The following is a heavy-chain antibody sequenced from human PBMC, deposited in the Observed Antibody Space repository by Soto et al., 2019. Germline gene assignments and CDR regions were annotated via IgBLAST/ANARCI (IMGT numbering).Heavy chain of an antibody. V-gene: IGHV1-18*01. CDR2: ISAYNGNT. J-gene: IGHJ5*02. CDR1: GYTFTSYG. Sequence: ASVKVSCKASGYTFTSYGISWVRQAPGQGLEWIGWISAYNGNTNYAQKLQGRVTMTTDTSTSTAYMELRSLRSDDTAVYYCARDLGTTVVTPTKWFDPWGQGTLVTVSS. D-gene: IGHD4-17*01. CDR3: ARDLGTTVVTPTKWFDP.